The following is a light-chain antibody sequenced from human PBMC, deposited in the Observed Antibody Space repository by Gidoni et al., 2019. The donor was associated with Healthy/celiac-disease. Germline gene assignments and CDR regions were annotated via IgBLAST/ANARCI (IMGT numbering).Light chain of an antibody. Sequence: IVMTQSPATLSVSPGERATIACTASQSVSINLAWYQQKPGQAPRLLLYGASTRATGIPARFSGSGSGTEFTLTISSLQSEDFAVYYCQQYNNWPFTFXGXTKVEIK. CDR1: QSVSIN. V-gene: IGKV3-15*01. J-gene: IGKJ4*01. CDR3: QQYNNWPFT. CDR2: GAS.